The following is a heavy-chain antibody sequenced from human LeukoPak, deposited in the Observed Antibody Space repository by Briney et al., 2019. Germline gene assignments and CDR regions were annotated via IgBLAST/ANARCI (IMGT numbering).Heavy chain of an antibody. J-gene: IGHJ5*02. CDR1: GGSISSGGYS. Sequence: SQTLSLTCAVSGGSISSGGYSWSWIRQPPGKGLEWIGYIYHSGSTYYNPSLKSRVTISVDRSKNQFSLKLSSVTAADTAVYYCARVRLPGIAAAWGQGTLVTVSS. V-gene: IGHV4-30-2*01. CDR2: IYHSGST. D-gene: IGHD6-13*01. CDR3: ARVRLPGIAAA.